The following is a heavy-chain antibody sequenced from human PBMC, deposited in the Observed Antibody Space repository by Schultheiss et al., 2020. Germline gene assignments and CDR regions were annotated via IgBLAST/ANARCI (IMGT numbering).Heavy chain of an antibody. CDR3: ARDKGYSPDY. D-gene: IGHD5-18*01. CDR1: GGSISSVDYY. J-gene: IGHJ4*02. CDR2: IYYSGST. Sequence: SQTLSLTCSVSGGSISSVDYYWSWIRQLPGKGLEWVGYIYYSGSTYYNPSLKSRLTISLDTSKNQFSLNLSSVTAADTAVYYCARDKGYSPDYWGQGNLVTVAS. V-gene: IGHV4-31*03.